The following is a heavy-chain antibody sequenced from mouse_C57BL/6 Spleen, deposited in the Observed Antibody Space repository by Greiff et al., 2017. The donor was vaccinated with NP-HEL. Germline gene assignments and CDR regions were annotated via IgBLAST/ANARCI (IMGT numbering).Heavy chain of an antibody. Sequence: DVKLVESGGGLVKPGGSLKLSCAASGFTFSSYAMSWVRQTPEKRLEWVATISDGGSYTYYPDNVKGRFTISRDNAKNNLYLQMSHLKSEDTAMYYCARDGAYYGSSYRYFDVWGTGTTVTVSS. CDR2: ISDGGSYT. J-gene: IGHJ1*03. V-gene: IGHV5-4*01. CDR1: GFTFSSYA. CDR3: ARDGAYYGSSYRYFDV. D-gene: IGHD1-1*01.